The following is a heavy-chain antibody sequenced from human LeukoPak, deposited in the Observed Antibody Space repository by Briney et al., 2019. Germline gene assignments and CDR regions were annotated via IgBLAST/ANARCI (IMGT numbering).Heavy chain of an antibody. CDR2: IYYSGST. Sequence: PSETLSLTCTVSGGSTSSSSYYWGWIRQPPGKGLEWIGSIYYSGSTYYNPSLKSRVTISVDTSKNQFSLKLSSVAAADTAVYYCARGDPYGGNPLAVWYYYYYMDVWGKGTTVTVSS. D-gene: IGHD4-23*01. J-gene: IGHJ6*03. CDR1: GGSTSSSSYY. CDR3: ARGDPYGGNPLAVWYYYYYMDV. V-gene: IGHV4-39*01.